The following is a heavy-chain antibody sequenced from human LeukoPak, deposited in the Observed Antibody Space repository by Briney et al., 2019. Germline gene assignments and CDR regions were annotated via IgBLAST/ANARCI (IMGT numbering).Heavy chain of an antibody. Sequence: GASVKVSCKSSGYTFTSYAIIWVRQAPGQGLEWMGRIIPILGIANYAQKFQGRVTITADKSTSTAYMELSSLRSEDTAVYYCASPTISTYGYCSGGSCYNYYYYGMDVWGQGTTVTVSS. V-gene: IGHV1-69*04. J-gene: IGHJ6*02. CDR3: ASPTISTYGYCSGGSCYNYYYYGMDV. D-gene: IGHD2-15*01. CDR2: IIPILGIA. CDR1: GYTFTSYA.